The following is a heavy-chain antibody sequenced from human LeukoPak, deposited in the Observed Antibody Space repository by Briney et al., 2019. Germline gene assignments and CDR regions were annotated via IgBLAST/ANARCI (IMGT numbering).Heavy chain of an antibody. Sequence: PVASVKVSCKASGYTFTSYGISWVRQAPGQGLEWMGWISAYNGNTNYAQKLQGRVTMTTDTSTSTAYMELRSLRSDDTAVYYCASGLSYYYDSSGYTYWGQGTLVTVSS. D-gene: IGHD3-22*01. CDR1: GYTFTSYG. CDR3: ASGLSYYYDSSGYTY. J-gene: IGHJ4*02. CDR2: ISAYNGNT. V-gene: IGHV1-18*01.